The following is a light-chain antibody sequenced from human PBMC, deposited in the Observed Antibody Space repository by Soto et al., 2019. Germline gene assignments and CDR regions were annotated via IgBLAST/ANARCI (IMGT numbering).Light chain of an antibody. Sequence: EIVMTQSPATLSVSPGERATLSCRASQSVTSNLAWYQQKPGQAPRLLMYGASTRATGIPARFSGSGSGTDFTLTISSLEPEDFAVYYCQQRSNGQGLTFGGGTKVDIK. CDR3: QQRSNGQGLT. J-gene: IGKJ4*01. CDR1: QSVTSN. CDR2: GAS. V-gene: IGKV3-15*01.